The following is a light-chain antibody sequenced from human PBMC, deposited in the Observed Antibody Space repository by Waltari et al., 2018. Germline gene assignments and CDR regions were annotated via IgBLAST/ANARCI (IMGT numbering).Light chain of an antibody. CDR3: QQHDNLPLT. CDR2: DAS. J-gene: IGKJ4*01. CDR1: QSISNN. Sequence: ILLTQSPVILSVSPGGRATLSCRASQSISNNLAWYQQKPGQAPRLLIYDASNRATGIPARFSGSGSGTDFTLTIASLEPEDLAVYYCQQHDNLPLTFGGGTKVEIK. V-gene: IGKV3-11*01.